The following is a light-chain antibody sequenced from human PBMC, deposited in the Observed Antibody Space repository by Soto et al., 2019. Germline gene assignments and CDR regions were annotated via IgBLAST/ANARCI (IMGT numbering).Light chain of an antibody. CDR2: WAS. CDR3: QQYYSTPPWT. J-gene: IGKJ1*01. V-gene: IGKV4-1*01. Sequence: DIVMTQSPDSLAVSLGERATINCKSRQSLLFNSNNKNNLAWYQQKPGQPPKLLISWASIREYGVPDRFSGSGSGTDFTLSITSLQAEDVAVYYCQQYYSTPPWTFGQGTKVEVK. CDR1: QSLLFNSNNKNN.